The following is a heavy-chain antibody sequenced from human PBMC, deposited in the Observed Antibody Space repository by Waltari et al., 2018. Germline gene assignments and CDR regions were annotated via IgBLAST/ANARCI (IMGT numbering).Heavy chain of an antibody. Sequence: QVQLVQSGAEVKKPGSSVKFSCKASGAPFSRYAISWVRQAPGQGLEWMGGIIPIFGTANYAQKFQGRVTITADKSTSTAYMELSSLRSEDTAVYYCARDRSGSYFTHYYYMDVWGKGTTVTVSS. CDR3: ARDRSGSYFTHYYYMDV. D-gene: IGHD1-26*01. CDR2: IIPIFGTA. CDR1: GAPFSRYA. V-gene: IGHV1-69*06. J-gene: IGHJ6*03.